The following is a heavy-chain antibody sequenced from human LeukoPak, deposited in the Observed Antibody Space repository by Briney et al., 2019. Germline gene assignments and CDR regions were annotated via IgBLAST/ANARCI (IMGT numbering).Heavy chain of an antibody. CDR3: ARAPCITMVRGVCDAFVI. CDR1: GGSFSGYY. D-gene: IGHD3-10*01. CDR2: INHSGST. Sequence: SETLSLTCAVYGGSFSGYYWSWIRQPPRNGLEWIGEINHSGSTNYNPSLKSRVNISVDTSKNQFSLKLSPVPAADAAVYYCARAPCITMVRGVCDAFVIWGQGTMDTVSS. J-gene: IGHJ3*02. V-gene: IGHV4-34*01.